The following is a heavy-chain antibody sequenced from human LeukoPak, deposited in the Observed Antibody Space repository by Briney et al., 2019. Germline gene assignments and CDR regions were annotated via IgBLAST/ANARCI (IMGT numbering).Heavy chain of an antibody. CDR1: GYSFTSYW. D-gene: IGHD2-15*01. J-gene: IGHJ5*02. CDR3: ARWRYCSGGSCYFNWFDP. V-gene: IGHV5-51*01. CDR2: IYPGDSDT. Sequence: GESLKISCKGSGYSFTSYWIGWVRQMPGKGLEWMGIIYPGDSDTRYSPSFQGQVTISADKSISTAYLQWSSLKASDTAMYYCARWRYCSGGSCYFNWFDPWGQGTLVTVSP.